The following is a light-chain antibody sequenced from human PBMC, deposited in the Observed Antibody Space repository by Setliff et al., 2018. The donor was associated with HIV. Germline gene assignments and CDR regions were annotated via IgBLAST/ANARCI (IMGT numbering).Light chain of an antibody. J-gene: IGLJ1*01. Sequence: QSVLTQPRSVSGSPGQSVTISCTGTSSDVGGYNYVSWYQHLPGKDPKLMIYDVTKRPSGVPDRFSGSKSGNTASLTISGLQSEDEADYYCCSYAGSYTSLYVFGTGTKVTVL. CDR3: CSYAGSYTSLYV. CDR1: SSDVGGYNY. V-gene: IGLV2-11*01. CDR2: DVT.